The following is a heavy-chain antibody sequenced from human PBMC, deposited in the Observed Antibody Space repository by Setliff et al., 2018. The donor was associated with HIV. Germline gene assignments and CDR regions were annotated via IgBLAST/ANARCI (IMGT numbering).Heavy chain of an antibody. D-gene: IGHD5-12*01. J-gene: IGHJ4*02. CDR2: INHGGTT. V-gene: IGHV4-34*01. CDR1: GGSFSGYY. Sequence: SETLSLTCAVYGGSFSGYYWSWIRQPPGKGLEWIGEINHGGTTYYNPSLKSRVTISVDTSKNQFSLKLNSVTAADTAVYYCARLANGDIVATVDYFDYWGQGTLVTVSS. CDR3: ARLANGDIVATVDYFDY.